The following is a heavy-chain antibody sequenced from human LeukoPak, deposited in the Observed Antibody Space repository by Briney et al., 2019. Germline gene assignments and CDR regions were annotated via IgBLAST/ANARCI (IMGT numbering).Heavy chain of an antibody. CDR2: VHDSAGT. CDR3: AKGRKDFHTNLGPFDS. J-gene: IGHJ4*02. CDR1: GGSINKYY. Sequence: PSETLSLTCTVSGGSINKYYWSWIRQSPGKGLEWLGYVHDSAGTIYNPSLKSRVTISVGTSKTQFSLKVTSVTTADTAVYYCAKGRKDFHTNLGPFDSWGQGILVTVSS. D-gene: IGHD2/OR15-2a*01. V-gene: IGHV4-59*01.